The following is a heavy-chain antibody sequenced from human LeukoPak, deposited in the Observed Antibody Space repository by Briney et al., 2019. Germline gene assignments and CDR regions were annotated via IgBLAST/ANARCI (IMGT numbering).Heavy chain of an antibody. J-gene: IGHJ4*02. Sequence: ASVTVSCKASGYTFTSYDINWVRQATGQGLEWMGWMNPNSGNTGYAQKFQGRVTITRNTSISTAYMELSSLRSEDTAVHYCARTSGSYYSDYWGQGTLVTVSS. CDR1: GYTFTSYD. V-gene: IGHV1-8*03. CDR3: ARTSGSYYSDY. CDR2: MNPNSGNT. D-gene: IGHD1-26*01.